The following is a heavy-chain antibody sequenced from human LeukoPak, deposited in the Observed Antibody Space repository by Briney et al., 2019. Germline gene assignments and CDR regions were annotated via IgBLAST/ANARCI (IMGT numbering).Heavy chain of an antibody. CDR3: ARESGPKYYFDY. J-gene: IGHJ4*02. Sequence: SVKVSCKASGGTFSSYAISGVRQAPGQGREWMGRIIPIFGTANYAQKFQGRVTITTDESTSTAYMELSSLRSEDTAVYYCARESGPKYYFDYWGQGTLVTVSS. CDR1: GGTFSSYA. CDR2: IIPIFGTA. V-gene: IGHV1-69*05.